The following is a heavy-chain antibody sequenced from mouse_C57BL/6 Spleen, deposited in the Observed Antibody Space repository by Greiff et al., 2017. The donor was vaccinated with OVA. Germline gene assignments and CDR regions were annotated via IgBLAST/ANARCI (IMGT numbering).Heavy chain of an antibody. J-gene: IGHJ3*01. CDR1: GFTFSSYA. CDR2: ISDGGSYT. V-gene: IGHV5-4*01. D-gene: IGHD2-5*01. CDR3: AREGYYSNYVAY. Sequence: EVQRVESGGGLVKPGGSLKLSCAASGFTFSSYAMSWVRQTPEKRLEWVATISDGGSYTYYPDNVKGRFTISRDNAKNNLYLQMSHLKSEDTAMYYCAREGYYSNYVAYWGQGTLVTVSA.